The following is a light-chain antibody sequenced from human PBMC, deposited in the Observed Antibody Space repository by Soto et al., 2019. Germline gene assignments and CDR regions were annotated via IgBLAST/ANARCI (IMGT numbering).Light chain of an antibody. Sequence: DIQMTQSPSTLSASVGDRFTLTCRASQSISSWVAWYQQKPGKPPKLLIYDASSLESGIPSRFSGSGSGTDFSLTITSLQPDDSATYYCQQYHSYYPWTFGQGTKVDIK. V-gene: IGKV1-5*01. CDR1: QSISSW. CDR3: QQYHSYYPWT. CDR2: DAS. J-gene: IGKJ1*01.